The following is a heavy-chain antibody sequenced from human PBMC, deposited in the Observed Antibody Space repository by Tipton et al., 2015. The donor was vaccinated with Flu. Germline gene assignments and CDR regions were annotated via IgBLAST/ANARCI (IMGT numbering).Heavy chain of an antibody. CDR1: GGSISSYY. D-gene: IGHD3-10*01. CDR3: ARVCDPRIRYFDL. Sequence: TLSLTCTVSGGSISSYYWSWIRQPPGKGLEWIGYIYYSGSTNYNPSLKSRATISVDTSKNQFSLKLSSVTAADTAVYYCARVCDPRIRYFDLWGRGTLVTVSS. J-gene: IGHJ2*01. V-gene: IGHV4-59*01. CDR2: IYYSGST.